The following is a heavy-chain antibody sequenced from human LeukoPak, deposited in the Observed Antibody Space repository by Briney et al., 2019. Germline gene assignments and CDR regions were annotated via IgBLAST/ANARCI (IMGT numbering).Heavy chain of an antibody. D-gene: IGHD6-19*01. J-gene: IGHJ5*02. CDR3: AKETPIAVAGT. CDR2: ISDSGFNT. CDR1: GFTFSTYA. V-gene: IGHV3-23*01. Sequence: PGGSLRLSCAASGFTFSTYAMSWVRQAPGKGLEWVSAISDSGFNTYYAYSARGRFTISRDNSKNTLYLQMNSLRAEDTAVYYCAKETPIAVAGTWGQGTLVTVSS.